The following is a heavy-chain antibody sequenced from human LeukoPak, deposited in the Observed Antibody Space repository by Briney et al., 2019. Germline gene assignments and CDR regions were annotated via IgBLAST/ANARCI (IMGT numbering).Heavy chain of an antibody. CDR2: MDPDGRTI. Sequence: GGSLRLSCEASGFAFSSYWMHWVRQAPGKGLEWVSRMDPDGRTIDYADSVKGRFTISRDNAKNTLYLQMSSLSSEDTAVYYCGRERNAYYMDVWGKGTTVTVSS. CDR3: GRERNAYYMDV. CDR1: GFAFSSYW. V-gene: IGHV3-74*01. J-gene: IGHJ6*03.